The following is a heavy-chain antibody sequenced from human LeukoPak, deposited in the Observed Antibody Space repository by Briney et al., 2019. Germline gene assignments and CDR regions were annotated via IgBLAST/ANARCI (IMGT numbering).Heavy chain of an antibody. CDR1: GGAMSSYY. V-gene: IGHV4-59*08. Sequence: SETLSLTCTVSGGAMSSYYWSWIRQPPGKGLEWIGYIYYSGSTKYNPSLKSRVTISVDTSKNQFSLKLSSVTAADTAVYYCARGARAGYNLEPFDYWGQGTLVTVSS. D-gene: IGHD5-24*01. J-gene: IGHJ4*02. CDR2: IYYSGST. CDR3: ARGARAGYNLEPFDY.